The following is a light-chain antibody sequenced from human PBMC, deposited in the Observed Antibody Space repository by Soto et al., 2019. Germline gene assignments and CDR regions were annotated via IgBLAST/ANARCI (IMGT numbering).Light chain of an antibody. V-gene: IGKV3-11*01. Sequence: VLLTQSPATLSLSPGDTATLSCGASQSVSSSLAWYKQKPGQAPRLLIYDASSRATGIPARLSGSGSGTEFTLTISSIEPEDFAVYYCHHRGNGITFGHGTRLEIK. J-gene: IGKJ5*01. CDR1: QSVSSS. CDR2: DAS. CDR3: HHRGNGIT.